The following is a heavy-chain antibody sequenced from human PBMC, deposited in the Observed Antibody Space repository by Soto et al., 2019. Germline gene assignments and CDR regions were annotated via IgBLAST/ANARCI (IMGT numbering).Heavy chain of an antibody. CDR2: VAPTDSYS. D-gene: IGHD1-1*01. CDR1: GYSFTNYW. CDR3: AKRTLGHQFYNDHGMDV. J-gene: IGHJ6*02. V-gene: IGHV5-10-1*01. Sequence: GYSLKISCKGSGYSFTNYWITWVRQVPGKGLEWLGRVAPTDSYSYYSPSFQGHVTFSVDKSISTAYLQWNSLNASDTAMYYCAKRTLGHQFYNDHGMDVWGQGTAVTVFS.